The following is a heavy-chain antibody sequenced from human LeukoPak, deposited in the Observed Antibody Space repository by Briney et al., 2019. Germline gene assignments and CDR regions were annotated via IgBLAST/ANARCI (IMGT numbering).Heavy chain of an antibody. V-gene: IGHV3-30*03. CDR1: GFTFSSYG. CDR3: ARDRGSYEFDY. D-gene: IGHD1-26*01. CDR2: ISYDGSNK. Sequence: GGSLRLSCAASGFTFSSYGMHWVRQAPGKGLEWVAVISYDGSNKYYADSVKGRFSISRDNSKNTLYLQMNSLRAEDTAVYYCARDRGSYEFDYWGQGTLVTVSS. J-gene: IGHJ4*02.